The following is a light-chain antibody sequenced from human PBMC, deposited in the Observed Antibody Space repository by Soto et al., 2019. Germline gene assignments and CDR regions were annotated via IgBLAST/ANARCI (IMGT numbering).Light chain of an antibody. J-gene: IGKJ1*01. V-gene: IGKV1-5*01. CDR1: QSISSW. CDR3: LQSYTYPWT. Sequence: DIQMTQSPSTLSASVGDRVTITCRASQSISSWLAWYQQKPGMVPKRLIYAASNLQTGVPSRFSGSGSGTEFTLTTSSLLPDDLATYYCLQSYTYPWTFGQGTKVDIK. CDR2: AAS.